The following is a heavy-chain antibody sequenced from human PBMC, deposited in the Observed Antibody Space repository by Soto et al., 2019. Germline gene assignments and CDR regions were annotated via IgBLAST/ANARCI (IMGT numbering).Heavy chain of an antibody. CDR2: MNMDGSRT. V-gene: IGHV3-74*01. J-gene: IGHJ4*02. D-gene: IGHD2-21*01. Sequence: EVQLVESGGGLVQPGGSLSLSCAASGFTFSIYWMHWVRQAPGKGLVWVSRMNMDGSRTSYADFAKGRFTISRDDAKRTVYLQMSNLRAEDTAVYYCVRGDGDRYDGHGYLGRHWGQGTLVTVSS. CDR3: VRGDGDRYDGHGYLGRH. CDR1: GFTFSIYW.